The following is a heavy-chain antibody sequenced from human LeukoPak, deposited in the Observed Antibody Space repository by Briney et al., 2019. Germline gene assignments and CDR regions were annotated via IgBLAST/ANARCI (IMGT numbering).Heavy chain of an antibody. D-gene: IGHD3-22*01. Sequence: PSETLSLTCTVSGGSISSYYWGWIRQPPGKGLEWIGSIYHSGSTYYNPSLKSRVTISVDTSKNQFSLKLSSVTAADTAVYYCARDRYDSSGYYEIWGQGTLVTVSS. CDR3: ARDRYDSSGYYEI. CDR2: IYHSGST. CDR1: GGSISSYY. J-gene: IGHJ4*02. V-gene: IGHV4-38-2*02.